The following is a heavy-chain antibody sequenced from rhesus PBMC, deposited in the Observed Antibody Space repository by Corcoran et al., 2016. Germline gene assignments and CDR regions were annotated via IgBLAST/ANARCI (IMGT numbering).Heavy chain of an antibody. Sequence: QVTLKESGPALVKPTQTLTLTCTFSGFSLSTSGMGVGWIRQPSRKTLEWLAHIYWNDAKYYSTSLKSRLTISKDTSKNQVVLTMTNMDPVDTATYYCARSWVPRYYFDYWGQGVLVTVSS. CDR1: GFSLSTSGMG. D-gene: IGHD5-24*01. J-gene: IGHJ4*01. V-gene: IGHV2-1*01. CDR2: IYWNDAK. CDR3: ARSWVPRYYFDY.